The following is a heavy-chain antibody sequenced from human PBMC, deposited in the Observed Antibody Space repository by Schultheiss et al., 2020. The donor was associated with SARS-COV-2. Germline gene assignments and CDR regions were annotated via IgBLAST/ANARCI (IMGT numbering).Heavy chain of an antibody. CDR2: INHSGST. Sequence: SQTLSLTCTVSGGSISSGSYYWSWIRQPPGKGLEWIGEINHSGSTNYNPSLKSRFTISVDTSKNQFSLRLSSVTAADTAVYYCARERGYNRGYFDYWGQGTLVTVSS. J-gene: IGHJ4*02. CDR1: GGSISSGSYY. D-gene: IGHD5-24*01. CDR3: ARERGYNRGYFDY. V-gene: IGHV4-61*01.